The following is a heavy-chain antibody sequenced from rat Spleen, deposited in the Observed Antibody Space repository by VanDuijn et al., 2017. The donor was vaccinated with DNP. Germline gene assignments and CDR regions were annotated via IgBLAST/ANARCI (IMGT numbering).Heavy chain of an antibody. D-gene: IGHD1-6*01. CDR2: ISPSGGST. CDR3: TRKYTTDYYWYFDF. CDR1: GFTFRSFP. Sequence: EVQVIESGGGFVQPGGSMKLSCEASGFTFRSFPMAWVRQAPTKGLEWVASISPSGGSTYYRDSVKGRFTISRDDAESTLYLQMNSLRSEDTATYYCTRKYTTDYYWYFDFWGPGTMVTVSS. V-gene: IGHV5-46*01. J-gene: IGHJ1*01.